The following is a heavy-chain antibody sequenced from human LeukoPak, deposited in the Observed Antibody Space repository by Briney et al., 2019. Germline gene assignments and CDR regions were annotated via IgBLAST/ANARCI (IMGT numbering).Heavy chain of an antibody. CDR1: GGSISSYF. D-gene: IGHD3-3*01. Sequence: SETLSLTCSISGGSISSYFWSWIRQPPGKPLEWLGYIPYSGNINYNPSLKSRVTISVDKSQNQFSLKLSSVTAADTAVYYCASTKKYYDFWSGYFNAEYFQHWGQGTLVTVSS. J-gene: IGHJ1*01. CDR2: IPYSGNI. V-gene: IGHV4-59*12. CDR3: ASTKKYYDFWSGYFNAEYFQH.